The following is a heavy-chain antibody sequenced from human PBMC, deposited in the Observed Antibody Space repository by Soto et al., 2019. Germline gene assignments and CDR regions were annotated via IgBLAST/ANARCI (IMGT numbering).Heavy chain of an antibody. CDR3: ARWAYYYDSSGYKLGDY. J-gene: IGHJ4*02. Sequence: QVQLVESGGGLVKPGGSLRLSCAASGFTFSDYYMSWIRQAPGKGLAWVSYISSSSSYTNYADSVKGRFTISRDNAKNSLYLQMNSLRAEDTAVYYCARWAYYYDSSGYKLGDYWGQGTLVTVSS. D-gene: IGHD3-22*01. V-gene: IGHV3-11*05. CDR1: GFTFSDYY. CDR2: ISSSSSYT.